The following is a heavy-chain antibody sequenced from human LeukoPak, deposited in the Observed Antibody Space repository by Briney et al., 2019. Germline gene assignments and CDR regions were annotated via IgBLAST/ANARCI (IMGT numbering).Heavy chain of an antibody. CDR2: IIPIFGTA. CDR3: ARGYGSGSYYSYFDY. V-gene: IGHV1-69*01. Sequence: SVKVSCKASGGTFSSYAISWVRQAPGQGLEWTGGIIPIFGTANYAQKFQGRVTITADESTSTAYMELSSLRSEDTAVYYCARGYGSGSYYSYFDYWGQGTLVTVSS. CDR1: GGTFSSYA. J-gene: IGHJ4*02. D-gene: IGHD3-10*01.